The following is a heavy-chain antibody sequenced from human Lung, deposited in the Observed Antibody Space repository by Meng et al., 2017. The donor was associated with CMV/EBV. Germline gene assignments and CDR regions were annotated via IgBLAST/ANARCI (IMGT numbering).Heavy chain of an antibody. CDR2: INSDGSST. Sequence: SCAASGFTFSSYWMHWVRQAPGKGLVWVSRINSDGSSTSYADSAKGRFTISRDNAKNTLYLQMNSLRAEDTAVYYCARERFLSGYSGYDAGGWFDPWXQGNXVTVSS. D-gene: IGHD5-12*01. CDR1: GFTFSSYW. V-gene: IGHV3-74*01. J-gene: IGHJ5*02. CDR3: ARERFLSGYSGYDAGGWFDP.